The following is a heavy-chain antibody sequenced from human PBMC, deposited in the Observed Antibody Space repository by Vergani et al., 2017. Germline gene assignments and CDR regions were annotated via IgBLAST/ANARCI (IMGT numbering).Heavy chain of an antibody. Sequence: QVQLVESGGGLVKPGGSLRLSCAASGFTFSDYYMSWIRQAPGKGLEWVSYISSSSSYTNYADSVKGRFTISRDNAKNSLYLQMNSLRAEDTAVYYCARAFSSRSSTSSLLRQPGYWGQGTLVTVSS. D-gene: IGHD2-2*01. CDR3: ARAFSSRSSTSSLLRQPGY. CDR2: ISSSSSYT. CDR1: GFTFSDYY. V-gene: IGHV3-11*06. J-gene: IGHJ4*02.